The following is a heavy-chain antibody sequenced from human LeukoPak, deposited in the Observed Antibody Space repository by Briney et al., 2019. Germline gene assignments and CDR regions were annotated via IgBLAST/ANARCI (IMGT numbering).Heavy chain of an antibody. CDR1: GYSFTSYW. CDR2: ICPGDSDT. D-gene: IGHD2-2*01. Sequence: GESLKISCKGSGYSFTSYWIGWVRQMPGKGLEWMGIICPGDSDTRYSPSFQGQVTISADKSISTAYLQWSSLKASDTATYYCASLLLGYGSSTSCYGGFDPWGQGTLVTVSS. V-gene: IGHV5-51*01. CDR3: ASLLLGYGSSTSCYGGFDP. J-gene: IGHJ5*02.